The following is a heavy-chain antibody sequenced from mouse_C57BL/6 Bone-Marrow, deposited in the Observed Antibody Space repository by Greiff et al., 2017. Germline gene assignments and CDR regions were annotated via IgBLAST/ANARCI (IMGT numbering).Heavy chain of an antibody. CDR3: AKYYDYDWYFDV. D-gene: IGHD2-4*01. V-gene: IGHV1-63*01. J-gene: IGHJ1*03. Sequence: QVQLQQSGAELVRPGTSVKMSYKASGYTFTNYWIGWAKQRPGHGLEWIGDIYPGGGYTNYNEKFKGKATLTADKSSSTAYMQFSSLTSEDSAIYYCAKYYDYDWYFDVWGTGTTVTVSS. CDR1: GYTFTNYW. CDR2: IYPGGGYT.